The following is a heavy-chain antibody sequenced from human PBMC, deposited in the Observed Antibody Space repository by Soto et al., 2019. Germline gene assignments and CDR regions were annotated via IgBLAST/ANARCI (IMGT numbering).Heavy chain of an antibody. CDR3: ARDLGVVVVPAAIYYYYYGMDV. CDR1: GDTFTGYY. V-gene: IGHV1-2*02. J-gene: IGHJ6*02. Sequence: ASVKVSCKASGDTFTGYYMHWVRQAPGQGLELMGGINPNSGGTNYAQKFQGRVTMTRDTSISTAYMELSRLRSDDTAVYYCARDLGVVVVPAAIYYYYYGMDVWGQGTTVTVSS. D-gene: IGHD2-2*01. CDR2: INPNSGGT.